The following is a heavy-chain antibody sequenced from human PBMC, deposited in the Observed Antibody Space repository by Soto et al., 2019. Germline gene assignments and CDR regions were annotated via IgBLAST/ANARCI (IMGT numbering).Heavy chain of an antibody. Sequence: GASVKVSCKTSGFSFTYSAVLWVRQARGQRLEWVGWIVVSNGDTNYAQQFQERVTITRDRSTSTAYMELSSLRSEDTAVFYCAAGPNNLIYFWGQGTLVTVSA. J-gene: IGHJ4*02. CDR1: GFSFTYSA. CDR2: IVVSNGDT. V-gene: IGHV1-58*01. CDR3: AAGPNNLIYF. D-gene: IGHD2-8*01.